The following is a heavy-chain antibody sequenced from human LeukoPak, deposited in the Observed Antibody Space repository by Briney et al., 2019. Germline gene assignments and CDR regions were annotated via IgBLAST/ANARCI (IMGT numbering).Heavy chain of an antibody. CDR1: GGSISSADYY. V-gene: IGHV4-30-4*08. CDR3: ARDYGGNPDSSYFDY. D-gene: IGHD4-23*01. J-gene: IGHJ4*02. CDR2: IYYSGST. Sequence: PSETLSLTCTVSGGSISSADYYWSWIRQPPGKGLEWIGYIYYSGSTYYNPSLKSRVTISVDTSKNQFSLKLSSVTAADTAAYYCARDYGGNPDSSYFDYWGQGTLVTVSS.